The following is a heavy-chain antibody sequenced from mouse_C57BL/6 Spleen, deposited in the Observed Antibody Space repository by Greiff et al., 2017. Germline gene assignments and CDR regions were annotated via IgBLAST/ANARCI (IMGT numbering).Heavy chain of an antibody. J-gene: IGHJ2*01. CDR1: GYSFTGYY. V-gene: IGHV1-42*01. CDR2: INPSTGGT. Sequence: EVQRVESGPELVKPGASVKISCKASGYSFTGYYMNWVKQSPEKSLEWIGEINPSTGGTTYNQKFKAKATLTVDKSSSTAYMHLKSLTSEDSAVYYCARSTRGFDYWGQGTTLTVSS. CDR3: ARSTRGFDY.